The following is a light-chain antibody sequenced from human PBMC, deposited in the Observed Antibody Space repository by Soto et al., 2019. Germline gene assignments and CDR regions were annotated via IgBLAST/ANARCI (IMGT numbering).Light chain of an antibody. V-gene: IGLV2-14*01. CDR1: SSDVGGYNY. Sequence: QSALTQPASVSGSPGQSITISCTGTSSDVGGYNYVSWYQQHPGKAPKLMIYEVSNRPSGVSNRFSGSKSGNTASLTIPGLQAEDEADYYCSSYTSSSTLWVFGGGTKLTVL. CDR2: EVS. J-gene: IGLJ3*02. CDR3: SSYTSSSTLWV.